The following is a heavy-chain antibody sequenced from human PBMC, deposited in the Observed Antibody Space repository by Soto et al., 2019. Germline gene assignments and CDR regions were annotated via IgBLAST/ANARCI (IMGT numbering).Heavy chain of an antibody. J-gene: IGHJ3*02. V-gene: IGHV5-51*01. Sequence: LGESLKISCKGSGYSFTSYWIGWVRQMPGKGLEWMGIIYPGDSDTRYSPSFQGQVTISADKSISTAYLQWSSLKASDTAMYYCASRGDADLSLWFGELLPAIWGQGTMVTVSS. CDR3: ASRGDADLSLWFGELLPAI. CDR1: GYSFTSYW. CDR2: IYPGDSDT. D-gene: IGHD3-10*01.